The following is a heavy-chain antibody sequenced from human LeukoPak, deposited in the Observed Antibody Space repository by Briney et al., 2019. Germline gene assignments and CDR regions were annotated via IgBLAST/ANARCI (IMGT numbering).Heavy chain of an antibody. Sequence: VSGPTLVKPTQTLTLTCTFSGFSLSTSEVGVGWIRQPPGKALEWLGIIYWDDDKRYSPSLKSRLTIIKDTSKNQVVLTMTNMGPVDTATYYCAHRGTKNWFDPWGQGTLVTVSS. CDR3: AHRGTKNWFDP. V-gene: IGHV2-5*02. CDR1: GFSLSTSEVG. J-gene: IGHJ5*02. CDR2: IYWDDDK.